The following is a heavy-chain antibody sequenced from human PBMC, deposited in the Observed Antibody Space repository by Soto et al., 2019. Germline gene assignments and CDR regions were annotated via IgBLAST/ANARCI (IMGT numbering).Heavy chain of an antibody. V-gene: IGHV3-48*03. J-gene: IGHJ4*02. CDR3: ARENLDY. Sequence: EVPLVESGGGLVQPEGSLRLSCAVSGFTFSSYEMNWVRQAPGKGLEWVSYISTSGSTIYYADSVKGRFTISRDNAKNSLYLQMNSLRAEDTAIYYCARENLDYWGQGTLVTVSS. CDR2: ISTSGSTI. CDR1: GFTFSSYE.